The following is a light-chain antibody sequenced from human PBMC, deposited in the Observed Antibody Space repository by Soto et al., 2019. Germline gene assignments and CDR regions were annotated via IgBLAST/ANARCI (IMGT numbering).Light chain of an antibody. CDR2: DVS. CDR1: SSDVGGYNY. J-gene: IGLJ1*01. Sequence: QSALTQPASVSGSPGQPITISCTGTSSDVGGYNYVSWYQQHPGKAPKLMIYDVSNRPSGVSNRFSGSKSGNTASLTISGLQAEDKADYYCSSYTSSSTLYVFGTGTKVTVL. V-gene: IGLV2-14*01. CDR3: SSYTSSSTLYV.